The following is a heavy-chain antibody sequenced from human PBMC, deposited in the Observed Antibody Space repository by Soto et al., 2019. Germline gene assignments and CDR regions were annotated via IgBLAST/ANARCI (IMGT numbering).Heavy chain of an antibody. J-gene: IGHJ4*02. CDR2: ISGSGGST. V-gene: IGHV3-23*01. CDR1: GFTFSSYA. D-gene: IGHD2-15*01. Sequence: VGSLRLSCAASGFTFSSYAMSWVRQAPGKGLEWVSAISGSGGSTYYADSVKGRFTISRDNSKNTLYLKMNSLRAEDTAVYYCAKVRHGGGTYFDYWGQGTLVTVSS. CDR3: AKVRHGGGTYFDY.